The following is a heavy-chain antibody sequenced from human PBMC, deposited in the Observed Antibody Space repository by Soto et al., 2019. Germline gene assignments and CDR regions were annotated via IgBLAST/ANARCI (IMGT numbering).Heavy chain of an antibody. Sequence: QVQLQESGPGLVKPSETLSLTCTVSGGSISSYYWSWIRQPPGKGLEWIGYIYYSGSTNYNPSLKIRVTISVDTSKNQFSLKLSSVTAADTAVYYCARSGYSSGWYQGGTDAFDIWGQGTMVTVSS. D-gene: IGHD6-19*01. CDR3: ARSGYSSGWYQGGTDAFDI. J-gene: IGHJ3*02. CDR1: GGSISSYY. V-gene: IGHV4-59*01. CDR2: IYYSGST.